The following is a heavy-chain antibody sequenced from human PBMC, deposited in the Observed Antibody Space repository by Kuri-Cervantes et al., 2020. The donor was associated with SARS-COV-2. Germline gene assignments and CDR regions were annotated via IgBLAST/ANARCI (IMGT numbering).Heavy chain of an antibody. J-gene: IGHJ3*02. V-gene: IGHV4-39*07. Sequence: ETLSLTCTVPGGSISSSSYYWGWIRQPPGKGLEWIGSIYYSGSTYYNPPLKSRVTISVDTSKNQFSLKLSSVTAADTAVYYCASPHGRSRWNDAFDIWGQGTMVTVSS. CDR3: ASPHGRSRWNDAFDI. D-gene: IGHD1-1*01. CDR2: IYYSGST. CDR1: GGSISSSSYY.